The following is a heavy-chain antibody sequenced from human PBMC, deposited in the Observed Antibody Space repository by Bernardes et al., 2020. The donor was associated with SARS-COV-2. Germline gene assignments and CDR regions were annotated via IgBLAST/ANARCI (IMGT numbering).Heavy chain of an antibody. CDR3: ARDQDIVVVPAAMRYAYYYYGMDV. Sequence: GGSLRLCCAASGFTFSDYYMSWIRQAPGKGLEWVSYISSSGSTIYYADSVKGRFTISRDNAKNSLYLQMNSLRAEDTAVYYCARDQDIVVVPAAMRYAYYYYGMDVWGQGTTVTVSS. CDR2: ISSSGSTI. CDR1: GFTFSDYY. J-gene: IGHJ6*02. D-gene: IGHD2-2*01. V-gene: IGHV3-11*01.